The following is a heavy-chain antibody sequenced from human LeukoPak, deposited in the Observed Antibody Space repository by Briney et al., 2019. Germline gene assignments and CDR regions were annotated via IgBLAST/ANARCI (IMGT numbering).Heavy chain of an antibody. V-gene: IGHV3-7*01. CDR3: ARDLMVRGVSFDY. CDR1: GFTFSSYW. CDR2: IKQDGSEK. J-gene: IGHJ4*02. Sequence: GGSLRLSCAASGFTFSSYWMSWVRQAPGKGLEWVANIKQDGSEKYYVDSVKGRFTISRDNAKNSLYLQMNSLRAEDTAVYYCARDLMVRGVSFDYWGQGTLVTVSS. D-gene: IGHD3-10*01.